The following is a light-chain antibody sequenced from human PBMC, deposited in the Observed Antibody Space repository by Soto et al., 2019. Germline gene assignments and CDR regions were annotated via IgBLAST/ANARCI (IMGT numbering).Light chain of an antibody. Sequence: IQMTQSPSSVSASVGDTVTLSCQTSHGVSGWLAWYQQKPGKAPTLLIYTVSNLQSGVPSRFSGSRSGTDFRLTITNLQPEDFATYFCQQGKTFPFTFGPGTKVEVK. CDR1: HGVSGW. V-gene: IGKV1-12*01. CDR3: QQGKTFPFT. J-gene: IGKJ3*01. CDR2: TVS.